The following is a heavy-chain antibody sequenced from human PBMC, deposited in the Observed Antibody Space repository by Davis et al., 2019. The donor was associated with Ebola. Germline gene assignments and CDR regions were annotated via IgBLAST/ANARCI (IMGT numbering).Heavy chain of an antibody. J-gene: IGHJ4*02. CDR2: IKQDGSEK. D-gene: IGHD3-10*01. Sequence: GGSLRLSCAASGFTFSSYWMSWVRQAPGKGLEWVANIKQDGSEKYYVDSVKGRFTISRDNSKNTLFLQTNSLRAEDTAVYYCAREGRWELFTDQWGQGTLVTVSS. CDR1: GFTFSSYW. CDR3: AREGRWELFTDQ. V-gene: IGHV3-7*01.